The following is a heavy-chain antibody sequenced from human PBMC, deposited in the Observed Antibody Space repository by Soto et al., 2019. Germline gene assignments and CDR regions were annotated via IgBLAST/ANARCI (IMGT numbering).Heavy chain of an antibody. V-gene: IGHV1-69*08. Sequence: QVQLVQSGAEVKKPGSSVKVSCKASGGTFINNTINWVRQAPGQGLEWMGRVIPILSTSNYAQKFQGRVTIPADRSAGTAVLELNSLRSEDTAVYYCASRTVVTGSFDSWGQGTLVTVSS. CDR3: ASRTVVTGSFDS. CDR1: GGTFINNT. D-gene: IGHD7-27*01. J-gene: IGHJ4*02. CDR2: VIPILSTS.